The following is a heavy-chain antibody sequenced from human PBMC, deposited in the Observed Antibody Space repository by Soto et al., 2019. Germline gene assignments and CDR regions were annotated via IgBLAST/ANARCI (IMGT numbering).Heavy chain of an antibody. J-gene: IGHJ4*02. Sequence: EVQLLESGGGLVQPGGSLRLSCTVSGVTFSNYAMNWVRQAPGKGLEWVSSLSGSGGTTYYADSVKGRFIISRDNAKKVLFLQMSGLRVDDTAVYYCARDPKRRDGYNFDSWGRVALVTVSS. D-gene: IGHD5-12*01. V-gene: IGHV3-23*01. CDR1: GVTFSNYA. CDR2: LSGSGGTT. CDR3: ARDPKRRDGYNFDS.